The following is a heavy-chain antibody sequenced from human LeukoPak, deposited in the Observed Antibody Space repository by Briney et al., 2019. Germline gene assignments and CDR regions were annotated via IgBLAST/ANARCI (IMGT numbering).Heavy chain of an antibody. CDR1: GFTFSSYA. V-gene: IGHV3-23*03. J-gene: IGHJ6*02. CDR2: IYSGGST. Sequence: PGGSLRLSCAASGFTFSSYAMSWVRQAPGKGLEWVSVIYSGGSTYYADSVKGRFTVSRDNSKNTLYLQMNSLRAEDTAVYYCAKHLTYYGMDVWGQGTTVTVSS. CDR3: AKHLTYYGMDV.